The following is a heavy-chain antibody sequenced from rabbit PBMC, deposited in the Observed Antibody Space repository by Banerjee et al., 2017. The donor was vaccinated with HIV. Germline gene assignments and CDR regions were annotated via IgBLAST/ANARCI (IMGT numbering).Heavy chain of an antibody. J-gene: IGHJ4*01. CDR2: IGAAST. CDR1: GIDFSSRHY. CDR3: ARDLAGVIGWNFNL. V-gene: IGHV1S40*01. D-gene: IGHD4-1*01. Sequence: SLTLTCTASGIDFSSRHYMCWVRQAPGKGLEWIACIGAASTYYATWAKGRFTISKTSSTTVTLQMTSLTAADTATYFCARDLAGVIGWNFNLWGQGTLVTVS.